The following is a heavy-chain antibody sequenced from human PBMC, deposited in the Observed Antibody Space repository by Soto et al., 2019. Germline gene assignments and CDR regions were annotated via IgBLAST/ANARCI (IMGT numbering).Heavy chain of an antibody. V-gene: IGHV3-30-3*01. J-gene: IGHJ6*01. Sequence: QVQLVESGGGVVQPGRSLRLSCAASGFTFSSYAMHWVRQAPGKGLEWVAVISYDGSNKYYADSVKGRFTISRDNSKNTLYLQMKRLRGEGKAVYYCSRGNIMISFGGVIVIGGYYYGMDVW. D-gene: IGHD3-16*02. CDR1: GFTFSSYA. CDR3: SRGNIMISFGGVIVIGGYYYGMDV. CDR2: ISYDGSNK.